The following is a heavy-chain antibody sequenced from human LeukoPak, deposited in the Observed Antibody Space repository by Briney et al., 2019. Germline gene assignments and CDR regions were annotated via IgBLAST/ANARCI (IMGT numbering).Heavy chain of an antibody. CDR1: GFTVITND. CDR3: ARGVEPLAANTLAY. J-gene: IGHJ4*02. Sequence: PGGSLRLSCAASGFTVITNDMTWVRQAPGKGLEWVSVLYSDGNTKYADSVQGRVTISRDNSKNTLYLEMNSLSPDDTAVYYCARGVEPLAANTLAYWGQGTLVTVPS. V-gene: IGHV3-53*01. D-gene: IGHD1-14*01. CDR2: LYSDGNT.